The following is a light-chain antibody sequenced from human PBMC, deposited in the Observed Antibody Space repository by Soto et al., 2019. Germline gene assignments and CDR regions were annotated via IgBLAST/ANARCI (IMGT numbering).Light chain of an antibody. V-gene: IGKV3-11*01. CDR2: DAS. J-gene: IGKJ5*01. Sequence: EIVLTPSPATLSFSPVEIATLSFSSSQSVSSYLAWYQQKPGQAPRLLIYDASNRATGIPARFSGSGSGTDFTLTISSLEPEDFAVYYCQQSSNWPPINFGQGTRLEIK. CDR3: QQSSNWPPIN. CDR1: QSVSSY.